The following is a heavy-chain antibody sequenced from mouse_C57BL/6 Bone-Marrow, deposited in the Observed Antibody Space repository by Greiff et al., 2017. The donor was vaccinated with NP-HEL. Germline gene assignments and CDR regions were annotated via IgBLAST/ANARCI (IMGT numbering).Heavy chain of an antibody. CDR2: IYPGSGST. CDR3: ARRGVIYYDYDDYAMDY. J-gene: IGHJ4*01. D-gene: IGHD2-4*01. Sequence: VQLQQPGAELVKPGASVKMSCKASGYTFTSYWITWVKQRPGQGLEWIGDIYPGSGSTNDNEKFKSKATLTVDTSSSTAYMQLSSLTSEDSAVYYCARRGVIYYDYDDYAMDYWGQGTSVTVSS. V-gene: IGHV1-55*01. CDR1: GYTFTSYW.